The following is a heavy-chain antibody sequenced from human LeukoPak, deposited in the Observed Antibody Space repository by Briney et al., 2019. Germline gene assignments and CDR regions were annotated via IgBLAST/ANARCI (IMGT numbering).Heavy chain of an antibody. Sequence: GGSLRLSCAASGFTFSNFAVSWVRQAPGKGLEWVSAISGSGGSTYYADSVKGRFTISRDNSKNTLNLQMNSLRAEDTAVYYCAKDREGGLDAEYFQHWGQGTLVTVSS. CDR3: AKDREGGLDAEYFQH. CDR2: ISGSGGST. CDR1: GFTFSNFA. V-gene: IGHV3-23*01. D-gene: IGHD3/OR15-3a*01. J-gene: IGHJ1*01.